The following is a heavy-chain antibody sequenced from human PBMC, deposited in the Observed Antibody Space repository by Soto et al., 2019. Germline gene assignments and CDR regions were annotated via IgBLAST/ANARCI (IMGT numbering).Heavy chain of an antibody. Sequence: GGSLRLSCAASGFTFSSYAMSWVRQAPGKGLEWVSAISGSGGSTYYADSVKGRFTISRDNSKNTLYLQMNSLRAEDTAVYYCARDYYDSSGDYYRFYYYYYGMDVWGQGTKVTVSS. CDR1: GFTFSSYA. CDR2: ISGSGGST. CDR3: ARDYYDSSGDYYRFYYYYYGMDV. V-gene: IGHV3-23*01. J-gene: IGHJ6*02. D-gene: IGHD3-22*01.